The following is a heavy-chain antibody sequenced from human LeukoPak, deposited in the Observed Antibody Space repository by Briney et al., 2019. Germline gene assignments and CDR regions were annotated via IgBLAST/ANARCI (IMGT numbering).Heavy chain of an antibody. V-gene: IGHV4-59*01. CDR2: IYYSGST. CDR3: ARRGPVAGNFDY. D-gene: IGHD6-19*01. CDR1: GGSISSYY. Sequence: PSETLSLTCTVSGGSISSYYWSWIRQPPGKGLEWIGYIYYSGSTNYNPSLKSRVTISVDTSKNQFSLELSSVTAADTAVYYCARRGPVAGNFDYWGQGTLVTVSS. J-gene: IGHJ4*02.